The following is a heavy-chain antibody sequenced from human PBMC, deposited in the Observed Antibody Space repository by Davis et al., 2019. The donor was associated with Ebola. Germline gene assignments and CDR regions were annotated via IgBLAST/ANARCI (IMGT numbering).Heavy chain of an antibody. CDR1: GFTFSNYA. CDR3: ARRLYGVRWYYYYGMDV. D-gene: IGHD4/OR15-4a*01. Sequence: GGSLRLSCAASGFTFSNYAMSWVRQAPGKGLEWVSGISGSVGNTYYADSVKGRFTISRDNSKNTLYLQMNSLRAEDTAVYYCARRLYGVRWYYYYGMDVWGQGTTVTASS. CDR2: ISGSVGNT. V-gene: IGHV3-23*01. J-gene: IGHJ6*02.